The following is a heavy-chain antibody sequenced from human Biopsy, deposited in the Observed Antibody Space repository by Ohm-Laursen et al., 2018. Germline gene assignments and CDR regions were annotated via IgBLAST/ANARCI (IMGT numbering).Heavy chain of an antibody. Sequence: SVKVSCKASGYTFGNYYINWGRAVPGQGLEWLGGINPVAVAPMSAQKLQDRITMTRDTSTNTVYMDRTSLTAEDTAFYYCARESPLRLGVCGAIRCFKEVFGMDVWGQGTTVTVSS. CDR3: ARESPLRLGVCGAIRCFKEVFGMDV. D-gene: IGHD2-21*01. V-gene: IGHV1-46*01. J-gene: IGHJ6*02. CDR1: GYTFGNYY. CDR2: INPVAVAP.